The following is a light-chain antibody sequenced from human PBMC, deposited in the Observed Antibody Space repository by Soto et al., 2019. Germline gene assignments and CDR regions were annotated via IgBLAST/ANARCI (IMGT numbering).Light chain of an antibody. Sequence: EIVLTQSPGTLSLSPGERATLSCRASQSVSSSYLAWYQQKPGQAPRLLIYGASSRATGIPDRFSGSGSGTDFTLTISRLEPEDFAVYYCQQYGSSPSITFGQGIRLEIK. CDR2: GAS. CDR1: QSVSSSY. V-gene: IGKV3-20*01. CDR3: QQYGSSPSIT. J-gene: IGKJ5*01.